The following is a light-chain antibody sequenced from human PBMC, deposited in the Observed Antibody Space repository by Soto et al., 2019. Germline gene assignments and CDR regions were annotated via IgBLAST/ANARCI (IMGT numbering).Light chain of an antibody. CDR1: QGINSY. CDR2: AVS. Sequence: DIRLTQSLSFLSASVGDRVTSACRASQGINSYFAWYQQKPGKAPKLLIYAVSTLQSGVPSRFSGSASGTEFTLTISSLQPEDFATYYCQQLNSYRLTFGGGTKVEIK. V-gene: IGKV1-9*01. J-gene: IGKJ4*01. CDR3: QQLNSYRLT.